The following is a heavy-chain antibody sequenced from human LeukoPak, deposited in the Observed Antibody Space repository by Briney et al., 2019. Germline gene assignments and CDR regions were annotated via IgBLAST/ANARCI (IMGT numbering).Heavy chain of an antibody. CDR2: INHSGST. Sequence: SETPSLTCAVYGGSFSGYYWSWIRQPPGKGLEWIGEINHSGSTNYNPSLKSRVTISVDTSKNQFSLKLSSVTAADTAVYYCARGSQLDIVVINWFDPWGQGTLVTVSS. CDR3: ARGSQLDIVVINWFDP. CDR1: GGSFSGYY. J-gene: IGHJ5*02. D-gene: IGHD2-15*01. V-gene: IGHV4-34*01.